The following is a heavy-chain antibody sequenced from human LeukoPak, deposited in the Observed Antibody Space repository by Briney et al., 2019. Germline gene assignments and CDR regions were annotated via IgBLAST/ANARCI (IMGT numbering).Heavy chain of an antibody. J-gene: IGHJ3*02. CDR3: ARAGANWGSRDAFDI. CDR2: INHSGST. V-gene: IGHV4-34*01. Sequence: TSETLSLACAVYGGSFSGYYWSWIRQPPAKGLEWIGEINHSGSTNYNPSLKSRVTISVDTSKNQFSLKLSSVTAADTAVYYCARAGANWGSRDAFDIWGQGTMVTVSS. CDR1: GGSFSGYY. D-gene: IGHD7-27*01.